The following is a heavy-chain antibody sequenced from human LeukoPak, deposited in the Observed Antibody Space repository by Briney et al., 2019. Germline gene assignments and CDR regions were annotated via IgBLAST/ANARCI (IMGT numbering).Heavy chain of an antibody. D-gene: IGHD6-19*01. CDR1: GFTFSDYY. V-gene: IGHV3-11*01. CDR2: ISSSGSTI. Sequence: GGSLRLSCAASGFTFSDYYMSWIRQAPGKGLEWVSYISSSGSTIYYADPVKGRFTISRDNAKNSLYLQMNSLRAEDTAVYYCARDAVAGSIYMDVWGKGTTVTVSS. J-gene: IGHJ6*03. CDR3: ARDAVAGSIYMDV.